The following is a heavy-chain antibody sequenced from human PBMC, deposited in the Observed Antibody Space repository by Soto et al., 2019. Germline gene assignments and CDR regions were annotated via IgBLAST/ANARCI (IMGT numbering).Heavy chain of an antibody. CDR2: IYHSGRT. D-gene: IGHD4-17*01. J-gene: IGHJ4*02. V-gene: IGHV4-30-2*01. CDR1: GGSISSGGYS. Sequence: QLQLQESGSGLVKPSQTLSLTCAVSGGSISSGGYSWSWIRQPPGKGLEWIGYIYHSGRTYYNPSLKSRVTISVDRSKNQFSLELSSVTAADTAVYYCARAQTTVTSYDYCGQGTLVTVSS. CDR3: ARAQTTVTSYDY.